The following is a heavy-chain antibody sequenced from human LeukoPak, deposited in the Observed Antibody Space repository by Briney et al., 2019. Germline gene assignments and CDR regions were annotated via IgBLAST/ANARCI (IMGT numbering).Heavy chain of an antibody. D-gene: IGHD2-15*01. CDR2: IIPILGIA. CDR1: GGTFSSYA. CDR3: ATEVVVARGTFDI. J-gene: IGHJ3*02. V-gene: IGHV1-69*04. Sequence: SVKVSCKASGGTFSSYAISWVRQAPGQGLQWMGRIIPILGIANYAQKFQGRVTITADKSTSTAYMELSSLRSEDTAVYYCATEVVVARGTFDIWGQGTMVTVSS.